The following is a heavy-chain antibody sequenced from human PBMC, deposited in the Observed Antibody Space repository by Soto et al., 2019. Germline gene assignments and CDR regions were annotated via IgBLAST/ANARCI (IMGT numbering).Heavy chain of an antibody. CDR1: GGSFSGYY. D-gene: IGHD3-10*01. Sequence: PSETLSLTCAVYGGSFSGYYWSWIRQPPGKGLEWIGEINHSGSTNYNPSLKSRVTISVDTSKNQFSLKLSSVTAADTAVYYCARGRDGSGSYYINPYFDYWGQGTLVTVSS. CDR3: ARGRDGSGSYYINPYFDY. V-gene: IGHV4-34*01. CDR2: INHSGST. J-gene: IGHJ4*02.